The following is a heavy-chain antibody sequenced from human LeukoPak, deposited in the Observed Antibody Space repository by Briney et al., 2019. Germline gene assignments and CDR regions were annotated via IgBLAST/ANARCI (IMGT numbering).Heavy chain of an antibody. CDR3: ARDGGGGAFDI. J-gene: IGHJ3*02. CDR2: IWYDGSNK. V-gene: IGHV3-33*01. D-gene: IGHD3-16*01. Sequence: GGSLRLSCAASGXTFSSYGMHWVRQAPGKGLEWVAVIWYDGSNKYYADSVKGRFTISRDNSKNTLYLQMNSLRAEDTAVYYCARDGGGGAFDIWGQGTMVTVSS. CDR1: GXTFSSYG.